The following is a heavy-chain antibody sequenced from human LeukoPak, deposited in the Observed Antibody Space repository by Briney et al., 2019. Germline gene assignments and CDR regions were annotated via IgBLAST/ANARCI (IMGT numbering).Heavy chain of an antibody. CDR3: ARDGFGTGSN. Sequence: GGSLRLSCAASGLTFSSHWMHWVRQAPGKGLEWVAVIWYDGSNKYYADSVKGRFTISRDNSKNTLYLQMNSLRAEDTAVYYCARDGFGTGSNWGQGTLVTVSS. J-gene: IGHJ4*02. V-gene: IGHV3-33*08. CDR1: GLTFSSHW. D-gene: IGHD3-16*01. CDR2: IWYDGSNK.